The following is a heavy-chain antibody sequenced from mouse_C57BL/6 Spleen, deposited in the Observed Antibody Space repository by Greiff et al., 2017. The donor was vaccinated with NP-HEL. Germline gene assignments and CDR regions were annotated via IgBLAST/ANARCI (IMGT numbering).Heavy chain of an antibody. CDR3: ARAYYDYDRFDY. CDR1: GYTFTSYW. J-gene: IGHJ2*01. D-gene: IGHD2-4*01. CDR2: IDPSDSYT. V-gene: IGHV1-69*01. Sequence: QVQLQQPGAELVMPGASVKLSCKASGYTFTSYWMHWVKQRPGQGLEWIGEIDPSDSYTNYNQKFKGKSTLTVDKSSSTAYMQLSSLTSEDSAVYYCARAYYDYDRFDYWGKGTTLTVSS.